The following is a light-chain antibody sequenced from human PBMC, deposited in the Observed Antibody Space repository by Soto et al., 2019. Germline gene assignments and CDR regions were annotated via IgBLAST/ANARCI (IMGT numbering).Light chain of an antibody. Sequence: EIALTQSPGTLSLSPGERATLSCRASQSLSSSYLVWYQQKSGQAPRLLIYGASSRATGIPDRFSVSGSGTDFTLTISRLKHEDFAGYYCQHYGNTPPSVTFGPGTKVDIK. CDR1: QSLSSSY. V-gene: IGKV3-20*01. CDR3: QHYGNTPPSVT. CDR2: GAS. J-gene: IGKJ3*01.